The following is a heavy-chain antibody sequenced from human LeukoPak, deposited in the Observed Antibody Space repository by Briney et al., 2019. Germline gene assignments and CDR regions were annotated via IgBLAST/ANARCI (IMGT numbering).Heavy chain of an antibody. CDR1: GFTVSSNY. CDR3: ARALGSYDYVWGSYRPSDY. V-gene: IGHV3-66*01. CDR2: IYSGGST. Sequence: GGSLRLSCAASGFTVSSNYMSWVRQAPEKGLEWVSVIYSGGSTYYADSVKGRFTISRDNSKNTLYLQMNSLRAEDTAVYYCARALGSYDYVWGSYRPSDYWGQGTLVTVSS. D-gene: IGHD3-16*02. J-gene: IGHJ4*02.